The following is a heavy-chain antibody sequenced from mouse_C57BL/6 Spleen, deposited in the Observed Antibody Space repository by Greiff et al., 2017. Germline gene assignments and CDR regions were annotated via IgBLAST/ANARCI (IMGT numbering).Heavy chain of an antibody. Sequence: EVHLVESGGGLVKPGGSLKLSCAASGFTFSDYGMHWVRQAPEKGLEWVAYISSGSSTIYYADTVKGRFTISRDNAKNTLFLQMTSLRSEDTAMYYCARNYGNYLYYAMDYWGQGTSVTVSS. CDR2: ISSGSSTI. CDR3: ARNYGNYLYYAMDY. D-gene: IGHD2-1*01. J-gene: IGHJ4*01. V-gene: IGHV5-17*01. CDR1: GFTFSDYG.